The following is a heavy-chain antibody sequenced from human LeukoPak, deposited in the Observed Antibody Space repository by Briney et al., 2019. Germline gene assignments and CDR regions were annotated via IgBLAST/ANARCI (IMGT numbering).Heavy chain of an antibody. Sequence: SETLSLTCTVSGGSISSSSYYWGWIRQPPGKGLEWIGSIYYSGSTYYNPSLKSRVTISVDTSKNQFSLKLSSVTAADTAVYYCAREKYSGSYYYDDAFDIWGQGTMVTVSS. V-gene: IGHV4-39*07. CDR3: AREKYSGSYYYDDAFDI. D-gene: IGHD1-26*01. CDR1: GGSISSSSYY. J-gene: IGHJ3*02. CDR2: IYYSGST.